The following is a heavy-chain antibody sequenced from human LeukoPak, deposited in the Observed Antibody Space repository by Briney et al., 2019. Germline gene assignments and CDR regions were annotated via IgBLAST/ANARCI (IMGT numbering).Heavy chain of an antibody. J-gene: IGHJ4*02. Sequence: ASVKVSCKASRDSFTSFYVHWVRQAPGQGLEWMGIISPTGDSTIYAQKFQGRVTLTRDTSTSTAYMEPRRLRSEDTAVYYCATSSGYQLSDYWGQGTLVTVSS. CDR3: ATSSGYQLSDY. CDR1: RDSFTSFY. V-gene: IGHV1-46*01. D-gene: IGHD2-2*01. CDR2: ISPTGDST.